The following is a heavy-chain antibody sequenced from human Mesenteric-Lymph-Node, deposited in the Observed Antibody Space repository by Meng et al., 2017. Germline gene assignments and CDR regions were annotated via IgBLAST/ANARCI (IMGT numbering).Heavy chain of an antibody. CDR2: ISGSGGST. CDR3: AKDRGQWLVTGSYYYGMDV. D-gene: IGHD6-19*01. Sequence: GGSLRLSCAASGFTFSSYAMSWVRQAPGKGLEWVSAISGSGGSTYYADSVKGRFTISRDNSKNTLYLQRNSLRAEDTAVYYCAKDRGQWLVTGSYYYGMDVWGQGTTVTVSS. CDR1: GFTFSSYA. J-gene: IGHJ6*02. V-gene: IGHV3-23*01.